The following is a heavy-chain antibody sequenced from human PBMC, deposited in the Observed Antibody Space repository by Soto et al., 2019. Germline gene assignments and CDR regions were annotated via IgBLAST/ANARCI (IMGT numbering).Heavy chain of an antibody. J-gene: IGHJ4*02. V-gene: IGHV4-39*01. CDR2: IYYSGST. CDR3: ARHRFGGVGATHKLPADNLYYFDY. Sequence: PSETLSLTCTVSGGSISSSSYYWGWIRQPPGKGLEWIGSIYYSGSTYYNPSLKSRVTISVDTSKNQFSLKLSSVTAADTAVYYCARHRFGGVGATHKLPADNLYYFDYWGQGTLVTVSS. D-gene: IGHD1-26*01. CDR1: GGSISSSSYY.